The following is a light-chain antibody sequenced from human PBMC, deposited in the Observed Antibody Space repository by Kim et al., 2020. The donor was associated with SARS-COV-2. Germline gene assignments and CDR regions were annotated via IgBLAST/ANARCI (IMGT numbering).Light chain of an antibody. Sequence: GDGITTTCRPSRRISSYCYSYKQKQRDTPPLLIYVASSLQRGVPSTCCGGGGVRDVSLTTSSLQPEDVLPYYCHQNYSTHWTFGQGTKVDIK. J-gene: IGKJ1*01. V-gene: IGKV1-39*01. CDR2: VAS. CDR1: RRISSY. CDR3: HQNYSTHWT.